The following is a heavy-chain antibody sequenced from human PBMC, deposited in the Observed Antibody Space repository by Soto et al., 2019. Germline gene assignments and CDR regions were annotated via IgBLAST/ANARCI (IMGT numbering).Heavy chain of an antibody. J-gene: IGHJ6*02. CDR1: GFTFTSSA. V-gene: IGHV1-58*01. CDR3: AAPRPGDGYNLGYYYYYGMDV. D-gene: IGHD5-12*01. CDR2: IVVGSGNT. Sequence: GASVKVSCKASGFTFTSSAVQWVRQARGQRLEWIGWIVVGSGNTSYAQKFQERVTITRDMSTSTAYMELSSLRSEDTAVYYCAAPRPGDGYNLGYYYYYGMDVWGQGTTVTVSS.